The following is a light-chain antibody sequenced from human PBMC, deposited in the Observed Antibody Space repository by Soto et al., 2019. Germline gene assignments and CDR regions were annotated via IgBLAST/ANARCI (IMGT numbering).Light chain of an antibody. CDR1: SSDVGGYNY. V-gene: IGLV2-14*01. J-gene: IGLJ1*01. CDR2: EVS. Sequence: QSVLTQPASVSGSPGQSITISCTGSSSDVGGYNYVSWYQQHPGKAPKLMIYEVSNRPSGISNRFSGSKSGNTASLTLSGLQAEDEADYYCAAWDDSLNGRVFGTGTKLTVL. CDR3: AAWDDSLNGRV.